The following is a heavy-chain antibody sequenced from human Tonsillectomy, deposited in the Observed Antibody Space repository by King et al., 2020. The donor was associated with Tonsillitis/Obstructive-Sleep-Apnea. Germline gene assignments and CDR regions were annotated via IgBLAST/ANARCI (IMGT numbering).Heavy chain of an antibody. J-gene: IGHJ6*03. Sequence: VQLVESGAEVKKPGASVKVSCKASGYTFTSYGITWVRQAPGQGLQWMGWISAYNGNTNYAQKFQGRVTMTTETSTSTAYMELRSLRSDDTAVYYCARGRFLEWLLRTDYYYYMDVWGKGTTVTVSS. CDR3: ARGRFLEWLLRTDYYYYMDV. V-gene: IGHV1-18*01. D-gene: IGHD3-3*01. CDR2: ISAYNGNT. CDR1: GYTFTSYG.